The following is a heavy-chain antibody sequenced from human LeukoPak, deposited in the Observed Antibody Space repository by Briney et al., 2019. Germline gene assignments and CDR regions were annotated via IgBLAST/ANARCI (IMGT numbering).Heavy chain of an antibody. CDR2: IDGGGSST. V-gene: IGHV3-74*01. D-gene: IGHD3-9*01. J-gene: IGHJ4*02. CDR1: GFTFSNHW. Sequence: GGSLRLSCVASGFTFSNHWMHWVRQVPGKGLVWVSRIDGGGSSTSYADSVKGRFTISRDNAKNTLYLQMNSLRAEDTAVYYCARDYDVLTGSQFDYWGQGTLVTVSS. CDR3: ARDYDVLTGSQFDY.